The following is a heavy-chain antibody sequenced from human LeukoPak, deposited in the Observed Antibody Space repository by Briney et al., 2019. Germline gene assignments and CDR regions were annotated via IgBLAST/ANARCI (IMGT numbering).Heavy chain of an antibody. J-gene: IGHJ3*02. D-gene: IGHD6-13*01. CDR3: ARERLAAADLSEAFDI. CDR2: INPNSGGT. CDR1: GYTFTGYY. Sequence: ASVKVSCKASGYTFTGYYMHWVRQAPGQGLEWMGWINPNSGGTNYAQKFQGRVTMTRDTSISTAYMELSRLRSDDTAVYYCARERLAAADLSEAFDIWGQGTMVTVSS. V-gene: IGHV1-2*02.